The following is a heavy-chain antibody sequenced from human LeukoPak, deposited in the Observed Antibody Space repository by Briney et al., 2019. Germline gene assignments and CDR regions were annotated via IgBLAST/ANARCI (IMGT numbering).Heavy chain of an antibody. CDR3: ARERIRGAFDI. CDR2: IYYSGST. J-gene: IGHJ3*02. V-gene: IGHV4-61*10. CDR1: GGSISSGSYY. Sequence: SETLSLTCTVSGGSISSGSYYWSWIRQPAGKGLEWIGYIYYSGSTNYNPSLKSRVTISVDTSKNQFSLKLSSVTAADTAVYYCARERIRGAFDIWGQGTMVTVSS. D-gene: IGHD2-15*01.